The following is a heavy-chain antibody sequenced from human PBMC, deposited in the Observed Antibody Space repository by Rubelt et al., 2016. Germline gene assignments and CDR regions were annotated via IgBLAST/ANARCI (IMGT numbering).Heavy chain of an antibody. V-gene: IGHV4-34*01. CDR3: ARRNGYSSGWYSIRGAFDI. J-gene: IGHJ3*02. Sequence: QAQLQQWGAGLLKPSETLSLTCAVYGGSFSGYYWSWIRQPPGKGLEWIGEINHSGSTNYNPSLKSRVTIYVDTSKNQFSLKLSSVTAADTAVYYCARRNGYSSGWYSIRGAFDIWGQGTMVTVSS. D-gene: IGHD6-19*01. CDR1: GGSFSGYY. CDR2: INHSGST.